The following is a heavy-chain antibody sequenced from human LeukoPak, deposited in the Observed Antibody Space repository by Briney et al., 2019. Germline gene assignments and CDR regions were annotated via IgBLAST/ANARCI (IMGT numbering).Heavy chain of an antibody. CDR2: IYPGDSDT. D-gene: IGHD2-15*01. CDR1: GYSFTSYW. Sequence: PGESLKISCKGSGYSFTSYWIGWVRQMPGKGLEWMGIIYPGDSDTRYSPSFQGQVTISADKSISTAYLQWSSLKASDTAVYCCATYTGGTGYCSGGSCYPDAFDIWGQGTMVTVSS. CDR3: ATYTGGTGYCSGGSCYPDAFDI. V-gene: IGHV5-51*03. J-gene: IGHJ3*02.